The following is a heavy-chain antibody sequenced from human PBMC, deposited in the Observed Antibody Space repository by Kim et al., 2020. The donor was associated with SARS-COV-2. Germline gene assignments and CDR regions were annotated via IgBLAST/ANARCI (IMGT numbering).Heavy chain of an antibody. Sequence: TNTPPSPKSRVTISVDTSKNQFSLKLSSVTAADTAVYYWARAQQLGWFDPWGQGTLVTVSS. V-gene: IGHV4-34*01. J-gene: IGHJ5*02. CDR2: T. CDR3: ARAQQLGWFDP. D-gene: IGHD6-13*01.